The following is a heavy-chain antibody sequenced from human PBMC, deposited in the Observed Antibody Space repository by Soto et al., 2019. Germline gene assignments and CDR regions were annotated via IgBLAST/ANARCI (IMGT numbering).Heavy chain of an antibody. Sequence: QVQLVESGGAVVQPGKSLRLSCAASGFTFSSYGMYWIRQAPGKGLEWVAAISYDGSNKFHADSVKGRFTISRDNSQNTLYLRMNSLSTEDTSVYYCAKDIVRYTYGACYNWGHGALVTVSS. CDR2: ISYDGSNK. J-gene: IGHJ4*01. V-gene: IGHV3-30*18. D-gene: IGHD5-18*01. CDR3: AKDIVRYTYGACYN. CDR1: GFTFSSYG.